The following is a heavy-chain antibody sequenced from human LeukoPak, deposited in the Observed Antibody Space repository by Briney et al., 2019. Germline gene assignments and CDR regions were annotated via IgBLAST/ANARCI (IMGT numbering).Heavy chain of an antibody. J-gene: IGHJ4*02. CDR1: GFTFSSYS. Sequence: KTGGSLRLSFTASGFTFSSYSMNWVRQAPGKGLEWVSSISSSSSHIYYADSVKGRFTISRDNAKNSLYLQMNSLRAEDTAVYYCARGPYCSGGSCYRIPTYWGQGTLVTVSS. V-gene: IGHV3-21*01. CDR2: ISSSSSHI. D-gene: IGHD2-15*01. CDR3: ARGPYCSGGSCYRIPTY.